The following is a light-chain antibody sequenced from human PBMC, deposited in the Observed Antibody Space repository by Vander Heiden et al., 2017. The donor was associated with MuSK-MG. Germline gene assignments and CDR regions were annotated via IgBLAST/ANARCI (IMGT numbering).Light chain of an antibody. CDR2: GNS. J-gene: IGLJ7*01. CDR3: QSYDSSLSGSAV. V-gene: IGLV1-40*01. Sequence: QSVLTQPPPVSGAPGQRGTTSCTGSSSNIGAGYDVHWYQQLPGTAPKLLIYGNSNRPSGVPDRFSGSKSGTSASLAITGLQAEDEADYYCQSYDSSLSGSAVFGGGTQLTVL. CDR1: SSNIGAGYD.